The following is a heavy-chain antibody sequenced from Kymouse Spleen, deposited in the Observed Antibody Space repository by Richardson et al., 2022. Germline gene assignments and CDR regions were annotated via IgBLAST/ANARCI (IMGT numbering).Heavy chain of an antibody. J-gene: IGHJ6*02. Sequence: QVQLVESGGGVVQPGRSLRLSCAASGFTFSSYGMHWVRQAPGKGLEWVAVIWYDGSNKYYADSVKGRFTISRDNSKNTLYLQMNSLRAEDTAVYYCARDTHYYGSGSYRYYYYGMDVWGQGTTVTVSS. CDR2: IWYDGSNK. CDR1: GFTFSSYG. D-gene: IGHD3-10*01. CDR3: ARDTHYYGSGSYRYYYYGMDV. V-gene: IGHV3-33*01.